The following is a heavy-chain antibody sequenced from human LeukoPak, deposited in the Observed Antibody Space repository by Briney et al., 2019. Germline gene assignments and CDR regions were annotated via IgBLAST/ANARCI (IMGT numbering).Heavy chain of an antibody. D-gene: IGHD3-22*01. Sequence: ASVKVSCKASGYTFTSYDINWVRQAPGQGLEWMGWINPNSGGTNYAQKFQGRVTMTRDTSISTAYMELSRLRSDDTAVYYCARYYDSSGYFDYWGQGTLVTVSS. V-gene: IGHV1-2*02. CDR1: GYTFTSYD. J-gene: IGHJ4*02. CDR2: INPNSGGT. CDR3: ARYYDSSGYFDY.